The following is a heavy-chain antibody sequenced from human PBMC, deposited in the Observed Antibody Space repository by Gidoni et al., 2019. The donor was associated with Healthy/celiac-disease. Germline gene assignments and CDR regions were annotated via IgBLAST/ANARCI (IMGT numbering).Heavy chain of an antibody. CDR2: INHSGST. D-gene: IGHD3-3*01. V-gene: IGHV4-34*01. J-gene: IGHJ4*02. CDR1: GGSFSGYY. Sequence: QVQLQQWGAGLLKPSETLSLTCAVYGGSFSGYYWSWIRQPPGKGLEWIGEINHSGSTNYNPSLKSRVTISVDTSKNQFSLKLSSVTAADTAVYYCARGYDFWSGYYFFGYWGQGTLVTVSS. CDR3: ARGYDFWSGYYFFGY.